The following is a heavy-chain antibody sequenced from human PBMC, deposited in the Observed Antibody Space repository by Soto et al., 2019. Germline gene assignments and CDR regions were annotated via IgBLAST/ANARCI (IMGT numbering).Heavy chain of an antibody. CDR1: GGSISSSSYY. J-gene: IGHJ6*02. CDR3: ARQPYYYGMDV. Sequence: SATLSLTCTVSGGSISSSSYYWGWIRQPPGKGLEWIGSIYYSGSTYYNPSLKSRVTISVDTSKNQFSLKLSSVTAADTAVYYCARQPYYYGMDVWGQGTTVTVSS. CDR2: IYYSGST. V-gene: IGHV4-39*01.